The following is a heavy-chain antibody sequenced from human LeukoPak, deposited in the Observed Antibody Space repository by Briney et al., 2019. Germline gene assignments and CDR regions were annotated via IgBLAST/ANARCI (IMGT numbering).Heavy chain of an antibody. CDR3: ARTLGGYSSGFDY. Sequence: GGSLRLSCAASGFTFSSYSMNWVRQAPGKGLEWVSYISSSSSTIYYADSVKGRFTISRDNAKNSLYLQMNSLRAEDTAVYYCARTLGGYSSGFDYWGQGTLVTVSS. V-gene: IGHV3-48*01. CDR1: GFTFSSYS. D-gene: IGHD5-18*01. CDR2: ISSSSSTI. J-gene: IGHJ4*02.